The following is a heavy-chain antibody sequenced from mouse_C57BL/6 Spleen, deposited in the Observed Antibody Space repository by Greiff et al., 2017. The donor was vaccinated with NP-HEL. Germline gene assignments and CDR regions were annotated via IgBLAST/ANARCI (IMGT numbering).Heavy chain of an antibody. CDR2: INPNNGGT. V-gene: IGHV1-22*01. CDR1: GYTFTDYN. D-gene: IGHD2-3*01. J-gene: IGHJ2*01. Sequence: VQLKESGPELVKPGASVKMSCKASGYTFTDYNMHWVKQSHGKSLEWIGYINPNNGGTSYNQKFKGKATLTVNKSSSTAYMELRSLTSEDSAVYYCARDGYYYFDYWGQGTTLTVSS. CDR3: ARDGYYYFDY.